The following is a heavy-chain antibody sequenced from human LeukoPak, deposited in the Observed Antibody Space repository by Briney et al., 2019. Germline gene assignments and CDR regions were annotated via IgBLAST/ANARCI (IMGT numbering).Heavy chain of an antibody. J-gene: IGHJ5*02. CDR2: IIPIFGTA. CDR3: AREILEGGSSFDP. CDR1: GGTFSSYA. Sequence: SVKVSCKASGGTFSSYAISWVRQAPGQGLEWMGGIIPIFGTANYARKFQGRDTITTDESTSTAYMELSSLRSEDTAVYYCAREILEGGSSFDPWGQGTLVTVSS. D-gene: IGHD3-3*01. V-gene: IGHV1-69*05.